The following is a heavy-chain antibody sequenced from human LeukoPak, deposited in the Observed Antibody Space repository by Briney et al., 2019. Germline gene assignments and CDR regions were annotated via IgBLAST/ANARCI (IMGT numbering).Heavy chain of an antibody. V-gene: IGHV3-33*08. CDR1: GFTFSTYS. J-gene: IGHJ5*02. D-gene: IGHD2-15*01. CDR2: IWYDGSNK. CDR3: ARLYGSYPGWFDP. Sequence: PGGSLRLSCAASGFTFSTYSMNWVRQAPGKGLGWVAVIWYDGSNKYHADSVKGRFTISRDNSKNTLYLQMNSLRAEDTAVYYCARLYGSYPGWFDPWGQGTLVTVSS.